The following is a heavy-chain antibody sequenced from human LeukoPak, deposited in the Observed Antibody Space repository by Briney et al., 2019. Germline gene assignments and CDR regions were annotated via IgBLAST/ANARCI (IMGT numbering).Heavy chain of an antibody. CDR2: IIPIFGTA. Sequence: GASVKVSCKATGGTFSNYIVGWVRQVPGQGPEWMGRIIPIFGTAKSAQKFQGRVTFTADKTLTTTYMELSSLTSDDTAVYYCARASVLTSSSWYVPPFDSWGQGTLVTVSS. D-gene: IGHD6-13*01. CDR1: GGTFSNYI. CDR3: ARASVLTSSSWYVPPFDS. V-gene: IGHV1-69*08. J-gene: IGHJ4*02.